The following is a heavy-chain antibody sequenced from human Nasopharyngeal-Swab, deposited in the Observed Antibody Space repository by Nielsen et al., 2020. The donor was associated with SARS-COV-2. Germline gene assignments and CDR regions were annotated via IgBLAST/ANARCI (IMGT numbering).Heavy chain of an antibody. V-gene: IGHV3-74*01. D-gene: IGHD5-12*01. J-gene: IGHJ4*02. Sequence: VRQAPGKGLVWVSRIDSDGSSTSYADSVKGRFTISRDNAKNTLYLQINSLRAEDTAVYYCASLGVATFKPDYWGQGTLVTVSS. CDR3: ASLGVATFKPDY. CDR2: IDSDGSST.